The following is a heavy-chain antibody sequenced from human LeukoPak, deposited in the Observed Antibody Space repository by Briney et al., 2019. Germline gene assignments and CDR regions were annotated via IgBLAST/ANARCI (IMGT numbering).Heavy chain of an antibody. D-gene: IGHD7-27*01. CDR2: IKQDGSQK. J-gene: IGHJ4*02. Sequence: GGSLRLSCAAPGFTFTTYWMTWVRQAPGKGLGWVANIKQDGSQKYYVDSVKGRFTISRDNAKNSLYLQMNSLKAEDTAVYYCARENWANDYWGQGTLVTVSS. V-gene: IGHV3-7*01. CDR1: GFTFTTYW. CDR3: ARENWANDY.